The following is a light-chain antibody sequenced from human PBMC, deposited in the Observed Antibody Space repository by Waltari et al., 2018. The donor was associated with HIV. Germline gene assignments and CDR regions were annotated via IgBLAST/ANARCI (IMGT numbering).Light chain of an antibody. J-gene: IGLJ2*01. CDR3: CSYAGSSTFV. CDR1: SSDVGNYNY. CDR2: DVT. Sequence: QSALTQPASVSGSPGQSITISCTGTSSDVGNYNYVSWYQQHPGNAPKLMVYDVTKRPSGVANRFSGSKSGNTSSLTISGLQAEDEADYYCCSYAGSSTFVFGGGTKLTVL. V-gene: IGLV2-23*02.